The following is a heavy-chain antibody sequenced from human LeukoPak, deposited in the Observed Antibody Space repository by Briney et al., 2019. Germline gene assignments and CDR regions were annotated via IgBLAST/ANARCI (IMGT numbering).Heavy chain of an antibody. CDR2: IYYSGST. D-gene: IGHD1-26*01. J-gene: IGHJ6*03. CDR3: ARERELPFYYYYYMDV. Sequence: SQTLSLTCTVSGGSISSGGYYWSWIRQHPGKGLEWIGYIYYSGSTYYNPSLKSRVTISVDTSKNQFSLKLSSVTAADTAVYYCARERELPFYYYYYMDVWGKGTTVTVSS. CDR1: GGSISSGGYY. V-gene: IGHV4-31*03.